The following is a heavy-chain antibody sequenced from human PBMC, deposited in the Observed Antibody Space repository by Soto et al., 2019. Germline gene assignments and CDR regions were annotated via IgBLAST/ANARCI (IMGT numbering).Heavy chain of an antibody. J-gene: IGHJ2*01. Sequence: QGQLVQSGDEVREPGASVRVSCQASGYDVDNYGRSWVRQVPGQGLEWGGWIGPDTGETDEAPKLQNRDTVTADRSTNTAYMEMRSLTSDDSAVYYCARCYCSVGSCYACWHFNLWGRGSLVTVSS. CDR3: ARCYCSVGSCYACWHFNL. CDR2: IGPDTGET. D-gene: IGHD2-2*01. CDR1: GYDVDNYG. V-gene: IGHV1-18*01.